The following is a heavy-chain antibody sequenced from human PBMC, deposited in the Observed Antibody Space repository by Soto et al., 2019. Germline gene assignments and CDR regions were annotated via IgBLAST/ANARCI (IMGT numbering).Heavy chain of an antibody. V-gene: IGHV3-23*04. CDR1: GFTFRHFA. J-gene: IGHJ4*02. CDR3: ARAREFSGSGFDY. CDR2: VTGSGGST. D-gene: IGHD3-10*01. Sequence: EVQLAESGGGLAQPGGSLRLSCAGSGFTFRHFAMSWVRQAPGKGLEWVSIVTGSGGSTFHADSLKGRFIMSRDNAKNTVYLQMEDLRAEDTAVYYCARAREFSGSGFDYWGQGTLVTVSS.